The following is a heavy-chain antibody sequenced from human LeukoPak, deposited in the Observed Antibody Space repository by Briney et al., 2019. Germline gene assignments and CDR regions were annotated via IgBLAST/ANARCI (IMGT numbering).Heavy chain of an antibody. V-gene: IGHV4-4*09. Sequence: SETLSLTCTVSGGSISSYYWSWIRQPPGKGLEWIXXXXXXGSTYYNPSLKSRVTISVDTSKNQFSLKLSSVTAADTAVYYCARAPIYYYDSSGYSACFDYWGQGTLVTVSS. CDR2: XXXXGST. CDR3: ARAPIYYYDSSGYSACFDY. J-gene: IGHJ4*02. CDR1: GGSISSYY. D-gene: IGHD3-22*01.